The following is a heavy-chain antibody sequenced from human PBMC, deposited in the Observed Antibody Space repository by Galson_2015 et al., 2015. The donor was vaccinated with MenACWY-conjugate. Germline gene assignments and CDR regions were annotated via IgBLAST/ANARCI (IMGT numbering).Heavy chain of an antibody. CDR3: ARDLVGSSSWEDDAFDI. Sequence: SLRLSCAASGFTFSTYSINWVRQAPGKGLEWVSYISGSSRSIYYADSVKGRFTISRDNAKNLLYLQMNSLRAEDTAVYYCARDLVGSSSWEDDAFDIWGQGTMVTVSS. D-gene: IGHD6-13*01. V-gene: IGHV3-48*04. CDR2: ISGSSRSI. CDR1: GFTFSTYS. J-gene: IGHJ3*02.